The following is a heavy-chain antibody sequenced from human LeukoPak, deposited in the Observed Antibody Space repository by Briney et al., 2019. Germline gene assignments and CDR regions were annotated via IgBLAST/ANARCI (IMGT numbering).Heavy chain of an antibody. CDR2: ISYDGSNK. CDR1: GFTFSSYG. V-gene: IGHV3-30*18. J-gene: IGHJ4*02. Sequence: GGSLRLSCAASGFTFSSYGMHWVRQAPGKGLEWVAVISYDGSNKYYADSVKGRFTISRDNSKNTLYLQMNSLRAEDTAVYYCAKDGEDIVVVPALYYFGYWGQGTLVTVSS. D-gene: IGHD2-2*01. CDR3: AKDGEDIVVVPALYYFGY.